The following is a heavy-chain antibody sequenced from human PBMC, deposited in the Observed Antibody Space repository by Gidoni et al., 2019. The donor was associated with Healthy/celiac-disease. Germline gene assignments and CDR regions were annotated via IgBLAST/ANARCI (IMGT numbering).Heavy chain of an antibody. CDR1: GFTFDDYA. CDR2: ISWNSGSI. J-gene: IGHJ4*02. V-gene: IGHV3-9*01. Sequence: EVQLVESGGGLVQPGSSLRLSCAAPGFTFDDYAMHCVRQARGKGLEWVSGISWNSGSIGYADSVKGRFTISRDNAKNSLYLQMNSLRAEDTALYYCAKSTVTTGFFDYWGQGTLVTVSS. CDR3: AKSTVTTGFFDY. D-gene: IGHD4-17*01.